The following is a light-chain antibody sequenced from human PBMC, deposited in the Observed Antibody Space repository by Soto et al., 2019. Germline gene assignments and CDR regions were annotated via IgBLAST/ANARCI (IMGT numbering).Light chain of an antibody. CDR1: QGIANF. V-gene: IGKV1-9*01. CDR2: GAS. CDR3: QQLNSFPIP. J-gene: IGKJ3*01. Sequence: IQLTQSPSSLSASVGDRVTISCRASQGIANFLAWYQQKPGKAPKLLIYGASTLQSGVPSRFSGSGSGTDFTLPISSLQPEHFATYYCQQLNSFPIPFVPVTKVDIK.